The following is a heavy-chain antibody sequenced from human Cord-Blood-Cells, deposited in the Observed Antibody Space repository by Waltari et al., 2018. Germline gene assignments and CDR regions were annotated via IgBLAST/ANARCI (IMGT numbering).Heavy chain of an antibody. V-gene: IGHV1-69*09. CDR3: ASTLMVYDFDY. CDR2: IIPILGIA. Sequence: QVPLVQSGAEVKKPGASVKVSCKASGGTFSSIAISWLRQAPGQGLEWMGSIIPILGIANYAQKFQGRVTITADKSTSTAYMELSSLRSEDTAVYYCASTLMVYDFDYWGQGTLVTVSS. CDR1: GGTFSSIA. D-gene: IGHD2-8*02. J-gene: IGHJ4*02.